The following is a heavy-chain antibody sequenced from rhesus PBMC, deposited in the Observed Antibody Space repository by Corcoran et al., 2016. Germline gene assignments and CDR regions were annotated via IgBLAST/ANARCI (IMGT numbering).Heavy chain of an antibody. J-gene: IGHJ6*01. Sequence: QLQESGPGLVKPSETLSLTCAVSGGSVSSCTWWCLIPPPPGTGLEWVGYSSGSSGSTYYNPSLKSRVTSSTDTSKNQFSLKLSSVTAADTAVYYCAGAAATVNYGLDSWGQGVVVTVSS. D-gene: IGHD5-12*01. V-gene: IGHV4-65*01. CDR2: SSGSSGST. CDR1: GGSVSSCTW. CDR3: AGAAATVNYGLDS.